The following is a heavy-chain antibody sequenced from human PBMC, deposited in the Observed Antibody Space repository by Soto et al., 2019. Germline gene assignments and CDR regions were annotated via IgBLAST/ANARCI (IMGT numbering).Heavy chain of an antibody. CDR3: AKEGLSFPGIYAILDP. CDR2: ISGSGGST. Sequence: GGSLRLSCAASGFTFSSYAMSWVRQAPGKGLEWVSAISGSGGSTFYADSVKGRFTISRDNSENTLYLQMNSLRAEDTAVYYCAKEGLSFPGIYAILDPWGQGTLVTVSS. J-gene: IGHJ5*02. CDR1: GFTFSSYA. D-gene: IGHD3-16*02. V-gene: IGHV3-23*01.